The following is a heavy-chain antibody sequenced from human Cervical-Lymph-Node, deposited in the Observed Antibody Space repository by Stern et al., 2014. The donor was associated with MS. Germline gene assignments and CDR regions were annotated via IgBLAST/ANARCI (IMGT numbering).Heavy chain of an antibody. J-gene: IGHJ4*02. D-gene: IGHD5-12*01. V-gene: IGHV4-61*02. CDR2: IHPSGGT. CDR1: GGSVTSGSNH. Sequence: QMQLVESGPGLVKPSQTLSLTCTFSGGSVTSGSNHWIWIRQPPGKALEWIGRIHPSGGTFYNPSLKSRVTISIHASKHELVLQLNSVTAADTAIYYCASGYRLFEYWGPGKLVTVSS. CDR3: ASGYRLFEY.